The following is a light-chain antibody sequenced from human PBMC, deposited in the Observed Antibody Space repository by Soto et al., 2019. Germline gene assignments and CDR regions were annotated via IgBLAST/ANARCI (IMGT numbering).Light chain of an antibody. CDR2: GNS. J-gene: IGLJ1*01. CDR3: QSYASSLSLYV. Sequence: QSVLTQPPSVSGAPGQRVTISCTGSSSNIGAGYDVHWYQQLPGTAPKLLIYGNSNRPSGVPDRFSGSKSGTSASLAITGLQAEDEADYYCQSYASSLSLYVFGTGNKVTVL. CDR1: SSNIGAGYD. V-gene: IGLV1-40*01.